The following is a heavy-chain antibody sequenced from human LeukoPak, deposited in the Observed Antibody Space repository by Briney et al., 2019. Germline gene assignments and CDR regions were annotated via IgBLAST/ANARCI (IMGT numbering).Heavy chain of an antibody. CDR2: IYYSGST. V-gene: IGHV4-59*01. Sequence: PSETLSLTCTVSGGSISSYYWSWIRQPPGKGLEWIGYIYYSGSTNYNPSLKSRVTISVDTSKNQFSLKLSSVTAADTAVYYCARAWTVTNDFDYWGQGTLVTVSP. CDR1: GGSISSYY. D-gene: IGHD4-17*01. J-gene: IGHJ4*02. CDR3: ARAWTVTNDFDY.